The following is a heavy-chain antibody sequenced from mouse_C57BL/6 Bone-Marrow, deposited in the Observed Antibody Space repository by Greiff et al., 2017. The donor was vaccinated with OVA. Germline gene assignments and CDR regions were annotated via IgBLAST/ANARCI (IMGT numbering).Heavy chain of an antibody. CDR1: GYTFTGYW. D-gene: IGHD1-1*01. CDR2: ILPGSGST. CDR3: ASPYYYGSSRFAY. Sequence: VQLQQSGAELMKPGASVKLSCKATGYTFTGYWLEWVKQRPGHGLEWIGEILPGSGSTNYHEKFKGKATLPAETSSNTAYMQRSSLTTEDSAIYYCASPYYYGSSRFAYWGQGTLVTVSA. V-gene: IGHV1-9*01. J-gene: IGHJ3*01.